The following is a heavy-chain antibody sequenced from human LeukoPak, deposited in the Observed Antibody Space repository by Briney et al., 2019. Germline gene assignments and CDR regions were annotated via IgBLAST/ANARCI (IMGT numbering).Heavy chain of an antibody. CDR1: GYTFTGYY. Sequence: ASVKVSCKASGYTFTGYYMHWVRQAPGQGLEWMGWINPNSGGTNYAQKFQGRVTMTRDTSISTAYMELSRLRSDDTAVYYCARGGRFLEWLLDYYYYFYMDVWGKGTTVTVSS. D-gene: IGHD3-3*01. J-gene: IGHJ6*03. CDR3: ARGGRFLEWLLDYYYYFYMDV. V-gene: IGHV1-2*02. CDR2: INPNSGGT.